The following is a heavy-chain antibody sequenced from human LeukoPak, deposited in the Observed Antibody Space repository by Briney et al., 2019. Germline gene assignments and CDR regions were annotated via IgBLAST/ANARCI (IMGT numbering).Heavy chain of an antibody. CDR2: IYYSGST. V-gene: IGHV4-59*08. Sequence: SETLSLTCTVSGGSISSYYWSWIRQPPGKGLEWIGYIYYSGSTNYNPSLKSRVTISVDTSKNQFSLKLSSATAADTAVYYCARHMHYYYYGMDVWGQGTTVTVSS. CDR1: GGSISSYY. CDR3: ARHMHYYYYGMDV. J-gene: IGHJ6*02.